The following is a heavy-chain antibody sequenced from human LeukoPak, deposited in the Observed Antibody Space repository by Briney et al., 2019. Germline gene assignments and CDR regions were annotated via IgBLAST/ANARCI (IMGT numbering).Heavy chain of an antibody. CDR2: INHSGST. V-gene: IGHV4-34*01. D-gene: IGHD3-10*01. J-gene: IGHJ5*02. Sequence: SETLSLTCAVDGGSFSGYYWSWIRQPPGKGLEWIGEINHSGSTNYNPSLKSRVTISVDTSKNQFSLKLSSVTAADTAVYYCARVSGVPQITWFDPWGQGTLVTVSS. CDR3: ARVSGVPQITWFDP. CDR1: GGSFSGYY.